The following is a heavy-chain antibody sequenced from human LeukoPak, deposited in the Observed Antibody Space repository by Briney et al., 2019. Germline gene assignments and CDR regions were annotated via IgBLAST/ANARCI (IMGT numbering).Heavy chain of an antibody. CDR1: GGSISSYY. J-gene: IGHJ6*03. D-gene: IGHD6-13*01. CDR2: IYTSGST. Sequence: PSETLSLTCTVSGGSISSYYWSWIRQPAGKGLEWIGRIYTSGSTNYNPSLKSRVTMSVDTSKSQFSLKLSSVTAADTAVYYCATAAAGTSTDLYYYYYYMDVWGKGTTVTVSS. V-gene: IGHV4-4*07. CDR3: ATAAAGTSTDLYYYYYYMDV.